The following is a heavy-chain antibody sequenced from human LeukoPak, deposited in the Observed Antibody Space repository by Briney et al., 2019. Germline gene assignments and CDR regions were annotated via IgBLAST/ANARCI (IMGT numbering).Heavy chain of an antibody. CDR2: ISAYNGNT. J-gene: IGHJ6*02. Sequence: GASVKVSCKASGYTFTSYGISWVRQAPGQGLEWMGWISAYNGNTNYAQKLQGRVTMTTDTSTSTAYMELRSPRSDDTAVYYCARQDCSSTSCYVSYYYYGMDVWGQGTTVTVSS. V-gene: IGHV1-18*01. D-gene: IGHD2-2*01. CDR1: GYTFTSYG. CDR3: ARQDCSSTSCYVSYYYYGMDV.